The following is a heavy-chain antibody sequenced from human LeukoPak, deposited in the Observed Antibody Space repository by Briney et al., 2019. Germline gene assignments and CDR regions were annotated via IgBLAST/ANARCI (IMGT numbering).Heavy chain of an antibody. CDR2: ITASSTTI. Sequence: GASLRLSCAASGFSFSNYEMNWVRQAPGKGLEWISYITASSTTIYYADPVKGRFTISRDNAKNSLYLPMTGLRGEDTAVYYCAKGPGARGHFNWFDPWGQGTLVTVSS. J-gene: IGHJ5*02. CDR1: GFSFSNYE. D-gene: IGHD5-12*01. V-gene: IGHV3-48*03. CDR3: AKGPGARGHFNWFDP.